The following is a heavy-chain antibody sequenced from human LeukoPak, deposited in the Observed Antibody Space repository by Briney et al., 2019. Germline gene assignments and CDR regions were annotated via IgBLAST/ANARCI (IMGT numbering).Heavy chain of an antibody. CDR2: ISAYNGYT. D-gene: IGHD2-15*01. CDR1: GYTLTSFS. Sequence: ASVKVSCKASGYTLTSFSISWVRQAPGQGLEWMGWISAYNGYTDCAQKLQGRVTMTTDTSTNTAYMELRSLRSDDTAVYYCARGDCSGDSCYLPEYFQHWGQGTLVTVSS. J-gene: IGHJ1*01. CDR3: ARGDCSGDSCYLPEYFQH. V-gene: IGHV1-18*01.